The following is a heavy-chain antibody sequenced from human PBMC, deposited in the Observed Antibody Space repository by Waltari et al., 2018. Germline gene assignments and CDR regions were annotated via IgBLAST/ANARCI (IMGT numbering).Heavy chain of an antibody. D-gene: IGHD2-15*01. CDR1: GYSFTSYW. CDR3: ARQGCSGGSCFNAFDI. J-gene: IGHJ3*02. CDR2: TSPGGSDT. Sequence: EVQLVQSGAEVKKPGESLKISCKGSGYSFTSYWIGWVRQMPGEGLEWMGITSPGGSDTRYSPAFQGQVTISADKSISTAYLQWSSLKASDTAMYYCARQGCSGGSCFNAFDIWGQGTMVTVSS. V-gene: IGHV5-51*01.